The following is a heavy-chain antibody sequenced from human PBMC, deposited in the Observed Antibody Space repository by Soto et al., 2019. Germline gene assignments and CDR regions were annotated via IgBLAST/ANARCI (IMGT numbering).Heavy chain of an antibody. CDR2: INAGNGNT. CDR1: GYTLNSYS. Sequence: ASVKVSCKASGYTLNSYSMHWVRQAPGQRLEWMGWINAGNGNTKYSQKFQGRVTITRDTSASTAYMELSSLRSEDTAVYYCASGLRAGGDYWGQGTLVTVSS. CDR3: ASGLRAGGDY. V-gene: IGHV1-3*01. J-gene: IGHJ4*02. D-gene: IGHD4-17*01.